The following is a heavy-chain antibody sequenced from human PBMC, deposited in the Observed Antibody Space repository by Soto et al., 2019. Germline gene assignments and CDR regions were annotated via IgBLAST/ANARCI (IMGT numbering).Heavy chain of an antibody. CDR3: TTYVWGCYRYPAWGGYFDL. J-gene: IGHJ2*01. D-gene: IGHD3-16*02. V-gene: IGHV3-15*01. Sequence: EVQLVESGGGLVKPGGSLRLSCAASGFTFSNAWMSWVRQAPGKGLEWVGRIKSKTDGGTTDYAAPVKGRFTISRDDSKNTLYLQMNSLKTEDTAVYYCTTYVWGCYRYPAWGGYFDLWGRGTLVTVSS. CDR1: GFTFSNAW. CDR2: IKSKTDGGTT.